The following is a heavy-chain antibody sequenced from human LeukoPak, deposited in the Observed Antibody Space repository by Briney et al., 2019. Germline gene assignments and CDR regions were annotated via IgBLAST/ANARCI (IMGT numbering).Heavy chain of an antibody. J-gene: IGHJ4*02. CDR3: ARHLGGTRYCSSTSCRERDY. V-gene: IGHV4-59*08. Sequence: SETLSLTCTVSGGSIDNYSWSWIRQPPGQGLEWIGYIFYSGHTNYNPSLKSRVTISVDTSKNQFSLKLSSVTAADTAVYYCARHLGGTRYCSSTSCRERDYWGQGTLVTVSS. CDR2: IFYSGHT. CDR1: GGSIDNYS. D-gene: IGHD2-2*01.